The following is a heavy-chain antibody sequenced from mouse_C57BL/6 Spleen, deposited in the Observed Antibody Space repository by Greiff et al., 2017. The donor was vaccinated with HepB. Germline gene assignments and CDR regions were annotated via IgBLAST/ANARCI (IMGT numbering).Heavy chain of an antibody. CDR2: INPSSGYN. Sequence: QVQLQQSGAELAKPGASVKLSCKASGYTFTSYWMHWVKQRPGQGLEWIGYINPSSGYNKYNQKFKDKATLTADKSSSTAYMQLSSLTYEDSAVYYCALITTVVEGAMDYWGQGTSVTVSS. J-gene: IGHJ4*01. D-gene: IGHD1-1*01. CDR1: GYTFTSYW. V-gene: IGHV1-7*01. CDR3: ALITTVVEGAMDY.